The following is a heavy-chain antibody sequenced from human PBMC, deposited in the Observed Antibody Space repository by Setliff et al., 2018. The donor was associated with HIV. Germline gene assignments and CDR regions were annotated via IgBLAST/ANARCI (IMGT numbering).Heavy chain of an antibody. CDR2: ISTSGNFI. J-gene: IGHJ4*02. CDR1: GFTFSAYS. CDR3: LRGGSFGDIPNC. D-gene: IGHD4-17*01. Sequence: PGGSLRLSCAASGFTFSAYSTNWVRQVPGKGLEWVSCISTSGNFIYYADSVKGRFTVSRDNAKNSLYLQMNSLRAGDTAVYYCLRGGSFGDIPNCWGQGTLVTVSS. V-gene: IGHV3-21*06.